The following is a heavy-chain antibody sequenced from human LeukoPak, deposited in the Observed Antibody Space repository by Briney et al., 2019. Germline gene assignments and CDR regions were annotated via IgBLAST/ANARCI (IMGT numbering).Heavy chain of an antibody. J-gene: IGHJ4*02. CDR2: IYHSGNV. V-gene: IGHV4-30-2*01. Sequence: SETLSLTCSVSGGSISSGGYYWSWIRQPPGKGLEWIGYIYHSGNVYVSASTLYNPSLKTRVSISVDLSKNRFFLDLRSLTAADTAVYYCARDLYSDVNHFDYWGQGTLVTVYS. CDR3: ARDLYSDVNHFDY. CDR1: GGSISSGGYY. D-gene: IGHD4-17*01.